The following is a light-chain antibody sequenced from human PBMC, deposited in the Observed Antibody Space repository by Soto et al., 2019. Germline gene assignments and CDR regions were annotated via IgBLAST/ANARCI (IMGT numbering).Light chain of an antibody. CDR2: KAS. J-gene: IGKJ4*01. CDR1: QTISSW. CDR3: KQYSTYPLT. Sequence: DIQMTQSPSTLSGSVGDRVTITCRASQTISSWLAWYQQKPVKAPKLLIYKASTLKSGVQSRFSGSGSGTDFTLTIRSLQPDDFATFYCKQYSTYPLTFGGGTKVDIK. V-gene: IGKV1-5*03.